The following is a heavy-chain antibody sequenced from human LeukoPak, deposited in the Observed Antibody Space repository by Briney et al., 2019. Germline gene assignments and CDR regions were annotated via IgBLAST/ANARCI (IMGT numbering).Heavy chain of an antibody. V-gene: IGHV4-59*10. J-gene: IGHJ4*02. D-gene: IGHD2-2*01. CDR1: GGSFSGYY. Sequence: SETLSLTCAVYGGSFSGYYWSWIRQPAGKGLEWIGRIYTSGSTNYNPSLKSRVTMSVDTSKNQFSLKLSSVTAADTAVYYCARGGLYCSTTSCFDYWGQGTLVTVSS. CDR3: ARGGLYCSTTSCFDY. CDR2: IYTSGST.